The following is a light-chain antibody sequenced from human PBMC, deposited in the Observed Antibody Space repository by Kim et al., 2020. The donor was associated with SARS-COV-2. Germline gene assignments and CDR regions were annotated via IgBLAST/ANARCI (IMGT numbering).Light chain of an antibody. Sequence: AIQMTQSPSSLSASVGDRVTITCRASQGIRDDLGWYQQKPGKAPKPLIYGASSLQSGVPSRFSGSGFGTDFTLTISSLQPEDFATYYCLQDYNYPLTFGQGTKVDIK. CDR3: LQDYNYPLT. J-gene: IGKJ1*01. CDR2: GAS. V-gene: IGKV1-6*01. CDR1: QGIRDD.